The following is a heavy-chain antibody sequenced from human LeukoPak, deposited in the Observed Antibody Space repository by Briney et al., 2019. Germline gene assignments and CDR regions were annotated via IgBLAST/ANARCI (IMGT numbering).Heavy chain of an antibody. J-gene: IGHJ4*02. V-gene: IGHV3-7*01. D-gene: IGHD6-13*01. CDR2: IKQDGSEK. Sequence: GGSLRLSCAAPGFTFSSYWMSWVRQAPGKGLERVANIKQDGSEKYYVDSVKGRFTISRDNAKNSLYLQMNSLRAEDTAVYYWARVGSSSWSVGGDYWGQGTLVSVSS. CDR1: GFTFSSYW. CDR3: ARVGSSSWSVGGDY.